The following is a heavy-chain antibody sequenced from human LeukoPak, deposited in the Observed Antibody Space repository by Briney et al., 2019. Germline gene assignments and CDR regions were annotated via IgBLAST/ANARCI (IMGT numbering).Heavy chain of an antibody. D-gene: IGHD1-14*01. CDR1: GFTFSRYG. CDR2: ISYDGSNK. V-gene: IGHV3-30*18. CDR3: AKDGSTEPFDY. Sequence: GRSLRLSCAASGFTFSRYGMHWVRQAPGKGLEWVAVISYDGSNKYYADSVKGRFTLSRDNSKNTLYLQMNSLRAEDTAVYYCAKDGSTEPFDYWGQGTLVTVSS. J-gene: IGHJ4*02.